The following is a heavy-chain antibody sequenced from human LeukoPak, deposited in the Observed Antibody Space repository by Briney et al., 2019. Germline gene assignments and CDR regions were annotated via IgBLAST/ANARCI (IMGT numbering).Heavy chain of an antibody. CDR3: TTHRAGAPTEFAD. CDR1: GFSVNINY. Sequence: GGSLRLSCAASGFSVNINYLSWVRQAPGKGLEWVSAIYGDDTPYHADSVKGRFTISRDYSKNTVHLQMNSLRVEDTAVYYCTTHRAGAPTEFADWGQGTLVTV. V-gene: IGHV3-66*04. CDR2: IYGDDTP. J-gene: IGHJ4*02. D-gene: IGHD1-26*01.